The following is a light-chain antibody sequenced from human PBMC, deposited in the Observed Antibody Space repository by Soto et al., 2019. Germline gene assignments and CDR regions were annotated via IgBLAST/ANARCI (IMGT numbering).Light chain of an antibody. CDR1: QSISSY. Sequence: DIQMTQSRPSLSASVGDRVSITCRAIQSISSYLNWYQQKPGKAPKLLIYAASSLQSGVPSRFSGSGSGTDFTLTISSLQPEDFATYYCQQSYSTPGTFGQGTKVEIK. CDR2: AAS. CDR3: QQSYSTPGT. V-gene: IGKV1-39*01. J-gene: IGKJ1*01.